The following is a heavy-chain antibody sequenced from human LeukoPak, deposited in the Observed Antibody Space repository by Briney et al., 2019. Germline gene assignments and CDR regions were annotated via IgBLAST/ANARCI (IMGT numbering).Heavy chain of an antibody. D-gene: IGHD1-26*01. J-gene: IGHJ4*02. CDR2: IYHSGST. V-gene: IGHV4-59*01. Sequence: SETLSLTCTISGGSITSYYWNFIRQPPGKGLEWIGYIYHSGSTNYNPSLKSRVTMSVDTSKSQFSLKLSSVTAADTAVYYCARGSTPDYWGQGTLVTVSS. CDR3: ARGSTPDY. CDR1: GGSITSYY.